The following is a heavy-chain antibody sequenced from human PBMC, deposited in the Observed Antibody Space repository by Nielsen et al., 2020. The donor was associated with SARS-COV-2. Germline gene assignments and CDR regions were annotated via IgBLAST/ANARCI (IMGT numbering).Heavy chain of an antibody. V-gene: IGHV3-9*01. Sequence: GGSLRLSCAASGFTFDDYAMHWVRQAPGKGLEWVSGISWNSGSIGYADSVKGRFTISRDNAKNSLYLQMNSLRAEDTALHYCAPYADAFDIWGQGTMVTVSS. CDR1: GFTFDDYA. CDR3: APYADAFDI. CDR2: ISWNSGSI. J-gene: IGHJ3*02.